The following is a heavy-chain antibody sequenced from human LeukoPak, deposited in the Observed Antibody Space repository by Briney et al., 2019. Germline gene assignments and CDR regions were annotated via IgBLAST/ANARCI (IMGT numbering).Heavy chain of an antibody. V-gene: IGHV1-69*13. CDR2: IIPIFDTA. D-gene: IGHD1-26*01. CDR1: GYTFTSYG. J-gene: IGHJ6*02. CDR3: ARISLGAIWGYYYGMDV. Sequence: SVKVSCKASGYTFTSYGISWVRQAPGQGLEWMGGIIPIFDTADYAQKFQGRVTITADESTSTAYMELSSLRSEDTAVFYCARISLGAIWGYYYGMDVWGQGTTVTVSS.